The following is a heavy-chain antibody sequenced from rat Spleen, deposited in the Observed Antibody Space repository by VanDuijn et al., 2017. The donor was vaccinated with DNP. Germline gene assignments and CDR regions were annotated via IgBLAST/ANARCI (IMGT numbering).Heavy chain of an antibody. V-gene: IGHV5-31*01. CDR1: GFTFNNYW. D-gene: IGHD1-2*01. Sequence: EVQLVESGGGLVQPGRSLKLSCVASGFTFNNYWMTWIRQAPGKGLEWVASITNTGGSTYYPDSVKGRFTISRDNAKSTLYLQMNSLRSEDTATYYCTRGITIAAISVFDYWGQGVMVTVSS. CDR2: ITNTGGST. J-gene: IGHJ2*01. CDR3: TRGITIAAISVFDY.